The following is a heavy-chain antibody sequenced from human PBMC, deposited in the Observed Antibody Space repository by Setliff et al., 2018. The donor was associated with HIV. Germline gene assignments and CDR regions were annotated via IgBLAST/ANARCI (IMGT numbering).Heavy chain of an antibody. D-gene: IGHD2-2*01. CDR2: IYHSGKT. Sequence: SETLSLTCSVSGFSISSDYYWNWVRQPPGQGLEWIGSIYHSGKTYSNPSLKSRVTVSVDTSMNQFSLNLNSVTATDTAVYYCARGSCFNTGCLDSWGQXXXVTXXS. J-gene: IGHJ4*02. CDR1: GFSISSDYY. CDR3: ARGSCFNTGCLDS. V-gene: IGHV4-38-2*02.